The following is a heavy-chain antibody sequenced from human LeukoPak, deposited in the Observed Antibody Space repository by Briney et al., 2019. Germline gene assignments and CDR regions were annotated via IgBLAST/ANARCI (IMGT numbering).Heavy chain of an antibody. CDR1: GFTVSSNY. CDR2: IYSGGST. D-gene: IGHD4-17*01. J-gene: IGHJ4*02. CDR3: AKGYGDYVLGPFDY. V-gene: IGHV3-53*01. Sequence: GGSLRLSCAASGFTVSSNYMSWVRQAPGKGLEWVSVIYSGGSTYYADSVKGRLTISRDNSKNMLYLQMNSLRAEDTAVYYCAKGYGDYVLGPFDYWGQGSLVTVAS.